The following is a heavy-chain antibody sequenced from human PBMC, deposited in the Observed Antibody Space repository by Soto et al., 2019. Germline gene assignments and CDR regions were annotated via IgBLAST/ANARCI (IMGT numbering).Heavy chain of an antibody. J-gene: IGHJ5*02. V-gene: IGHV4-30-4*01. CDR3: ARGNPCWRGVRNWFDP. D-gene: IGHD3-3*01. CDR1: GGSISSDDYY. Sequence: VQLQESGPGLVKPSQTLSLTCTVSGGSISSDDYYWTWLRQPPGKGLEWIGYIYYSGSTYYIPSLTGRVTIAVDTSKNQFSLKLRSVTAADTAVYSCARGNPCWRGVRNWFDPWGQGSLVTVSS. CDR2: IYYSGST.